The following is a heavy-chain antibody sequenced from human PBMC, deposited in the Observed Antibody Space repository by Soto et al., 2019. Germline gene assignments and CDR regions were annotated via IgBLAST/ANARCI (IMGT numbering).Heavy chain of an antibody. J-gene: IGHJ6*02. CDR3: TTDGAPFLGRYYYYAMDV. Sequence: PGGSLRLSCAASGFTFSSYWMSWVRQAPGKGLEWVANIKQDGSEKYYVDSLKGRFTISRDNAKNSLYLQMNSLRVEDTAVYYCTTDGAPFLGRYYYYAMDVWGQGTTVTVSS. CDR2: IKQDGSEK. CDR1: GFTFSSYW. V-gene: IGHV3-7*01. D-gene: IGHD1-26*01.